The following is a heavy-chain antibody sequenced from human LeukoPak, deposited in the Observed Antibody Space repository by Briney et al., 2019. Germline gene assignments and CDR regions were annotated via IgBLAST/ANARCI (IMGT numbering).Heavy chain of an antibody. CDR3: AKIDPVVPAAMAGFDY. CDR2: IRYDGSNK. CDR1: GFTFSSYG. V-gene: IGHV3-30*02. Sequence: GGSLRLSCAASGFTFSSYGMHWVRQAPGKGLEWVAFIRYDGSNKYYADSVKGRFTISRDNSKNTLYLQMNSLRAEDTAVYYCAKIDPVVPAAMAGFDYWGQGTLVTVSS. D-gene: IGHD2-2*01. J-gene: IGHJ4*02.